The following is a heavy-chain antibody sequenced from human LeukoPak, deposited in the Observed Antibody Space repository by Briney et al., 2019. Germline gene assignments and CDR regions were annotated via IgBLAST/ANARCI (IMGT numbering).Heavy chain of an antibody. CDR3: ARGSRAAPLCQGDY. CDR2: ISSSSSYI. Sequence: PGGSLRLSCAASGFTFSSYSMNWVRQAPGKGLEWVSSISSSSSYIYYADSVKGRFTISRDNAKNSLYLQMNSLRAEDTAVYYCARGSRAAPLCQGDYWGQGTLVTVSS. J-gene: IGHJ4*02. D-gene: IGHD3-10*02. V-gene: IGHV3-21*01. CDR1: GFTFSSYS.